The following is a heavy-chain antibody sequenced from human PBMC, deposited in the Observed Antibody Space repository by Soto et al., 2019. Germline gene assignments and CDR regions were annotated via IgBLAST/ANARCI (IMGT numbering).Heavy chain of an antibody. CDR3: AKSTHDSSGYYQPYYFDY. D-gene: IGHD3-22*01. CDR2: ISGSGGST. J-gene: IGHJ4*02. CDR1: GFTFSSYA. V-gene: IGHV3-23*01. Sequence: GGSLRLSCAASGFTFSSYAMSWVRQAPGKGLEWVSAISGSGGSTYYADSVKGRFTISRDNSKNTLYLQMNSLRAEDTAVYYCAKSTHDSSGYYQPYYFDYWGQGTLVTVSS.